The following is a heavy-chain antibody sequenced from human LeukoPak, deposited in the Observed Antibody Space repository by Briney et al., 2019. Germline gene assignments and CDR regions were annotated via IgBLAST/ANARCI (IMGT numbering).Heavy chain of an antibody. CDR1: GGSLSNYY. CDR2: INNSGST. CDR3: ARGPASGSDFAWFDP. D-gene: IGHD3-10*01. V-gene: IGHV4-34*01. Sequence: SETLSLTCAVYGGSLSNYYWRWVRQPPGKGGERIGEINNSGSTKFNPSLRSRGTILVEMSKSKCSLELRSVTAADPAVYYCARGPASGSDFAWFDPWGQGTLVTVSS. J-gene: IGHJ5*02.